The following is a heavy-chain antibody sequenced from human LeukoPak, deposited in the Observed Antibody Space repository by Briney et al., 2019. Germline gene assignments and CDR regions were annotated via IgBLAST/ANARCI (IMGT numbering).Heavy chain of an antibody. CDR1: GGTFSSYA. CDR2: IIPIFGTA. V-gene: IGHV1-69*13. CDR3: ARGSKEDGYPWGDY. Sequence: SSVKVSCKASGGTFSSYAISWVRQAPGQGLEWMGGIIPIFGTANYSQKFQGRVTITADESTSTAYMELSSLRSEDTAAYYCARGSKEDGYPWGDYWGQGTLVTVSS. D-gene: IGHD5-24*01. J-gene: IGHJ4*02.